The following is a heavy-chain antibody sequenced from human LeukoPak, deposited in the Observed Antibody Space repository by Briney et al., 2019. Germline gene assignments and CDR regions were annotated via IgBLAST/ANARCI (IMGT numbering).Heavy chain of an antibody. CDR3: ATYRQVLLPFES. Sequence: GGSLRLSCAASGFTFSSYGMSWVGQPPGKGLEWVSSIFPSGGEIHYADSVRGRFTISRDNSKSTLSLQMNSLRAEDTAIYYCATYRQVLLPFESWGQGTLVTVSS. CDR1: GFTFSSYG. D-gene: IGHD2-8*02. CDR2: IFPSGGEI. V-gene: IGHV3-23*01. J-gene: IGHJ4*02.